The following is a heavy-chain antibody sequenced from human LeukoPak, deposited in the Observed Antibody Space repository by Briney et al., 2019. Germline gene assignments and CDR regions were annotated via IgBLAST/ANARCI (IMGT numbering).Heavy chain of an antibody. D-gene: IGHD5-12*01. CDR2: INWDGGRT. Sequence: GGSLRLSCAASGFTFDDYIMHWVRQGPGKGLEWVSLINWDGGRTYYADSVKGRFTTSRDNSKNSLYLQMNSLRTEDTALYYCAKGRYDRSGYDHFMGDYWGQGTLVTVSS. J-gene: IGHJ4*02. CDR1: GFTFDDYI. CDR3: AKGRYDRSGYDHFMGDY. V-gene: IGHV3-43*01.